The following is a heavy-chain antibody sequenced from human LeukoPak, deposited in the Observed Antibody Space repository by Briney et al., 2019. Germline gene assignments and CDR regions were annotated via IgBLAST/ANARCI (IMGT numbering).Heavy chain of an antibody. CDR2: IWYDGSNK. Sequence: GGSLRLSCAASGFTFSSYGMHWVRQAPGKGLEWMAIIWYDGSNKYYADSVKRRFTISRDNSKNTLYLQMNSLRAEDTAVYYCAKNRVGANYFDYWGQGTLVTVSS. D-gene: IGHD1-26*01. CDR3: AKNRVGANYFDY. J-gene: IGHJ4*02. V-gene: IGHV3-33*06. CDR1: GFTFSSYG.